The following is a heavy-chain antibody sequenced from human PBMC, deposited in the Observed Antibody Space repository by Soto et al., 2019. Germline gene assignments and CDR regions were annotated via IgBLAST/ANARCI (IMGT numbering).Heavy chain of an antibody. CDR3: ARVETAFGPCWFDP. V-gene: IGHV1-69*10. Sequence: SVKVSCKASGGIFSNYAISWVRQAPGQGLEWMGGLITILGTANYAQKFQGRVTITADKSTSTAYMELISLRSEDTAVYYCARVETAFGPCWFDPWGLGTLVTVSS. J-gene: IGHJ5*02. D-gene: IGHD3-3*01. CDR1: GGIFSNYA. CDR2: LITILGTA.